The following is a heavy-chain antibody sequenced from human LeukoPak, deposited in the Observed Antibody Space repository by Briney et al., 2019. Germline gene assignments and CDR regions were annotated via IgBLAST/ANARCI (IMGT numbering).Heavy chain of an antibody. Sequence: PSETLSLTCSVSGDSISSGGYFWSWIRQHPGKGLEWIGYIHYSGSTNYNPSLKSRVTISVDTSKNQFSLKLSSVTAADTAVYYCARASLGQQLVLWGQGTLVTVSS. CDR3: ARASLGQQLVL. CDR2: IHYSGST. D-gene: IGHD6-13*01. J-gene: IGHJ4*02. CDR1: GDSISSGGYF. V-gene: IGHV4-61*08.